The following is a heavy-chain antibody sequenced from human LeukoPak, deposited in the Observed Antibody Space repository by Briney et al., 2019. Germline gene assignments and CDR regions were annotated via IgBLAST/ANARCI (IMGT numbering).Heavy chain of an antibody. V-gene: IGHV5-51*01. CDR2: IYPGDSDT. CDR3: ARRSSIAAPLFDY. CDR1: GYSFTSYW. Sequence: GESLKISCKGYGYSFTSYWIGWVRQMPGKGLEWMGIIYPGDSDTRYSPSFQGQVTISADKSISTAYLRWSSLRASDTAMYYCARRSSIAAPLFDYWGQGTLVTVSS. J-gene: IGHJ4*02. D-gene: IGHD6-6*01.